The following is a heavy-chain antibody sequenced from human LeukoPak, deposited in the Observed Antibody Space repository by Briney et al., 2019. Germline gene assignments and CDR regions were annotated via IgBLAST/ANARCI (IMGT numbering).Heavy chain of an antibody. CDR1: GGTFSTYS. CDR3: ARGVWELLLFDY. Sequence: GASVKVSCKASGGTFSTYSITWVRQAPGQGLEWMGRIIPILGIANYAQKFQGRVTITADKSTSTAYMELSSLTSEDTAFYYCARGVWELLLFDYWGQGTLVTVSS. V-gene: IGHV1-69*02. D-gene: IGHD1-26*01. CDR2: IIPILGIA. J-gene: IGHJ4*02.